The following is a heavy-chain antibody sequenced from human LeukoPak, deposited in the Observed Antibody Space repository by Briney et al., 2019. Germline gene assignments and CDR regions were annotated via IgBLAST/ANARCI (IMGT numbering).Heavy chain of an antibody. J-gene: IGHJ6*02. Sequence: GGSLRLSCEVFGFTFSTSAMSWVRQAPGKGLEWVSAISGSGGSTYYADSVKGRFTISRDNSKNTLYLQMNSLRAEDTAVYYCARAVDTAMAYYYYGMDVWGQGTTVTVSS. CDR2: ISGSGGST. V-gene: IGHV3-23*01. D-gene: IGHD5-18*01. CDR3: ARAVDTAMAYYYYGMDV. CDR1: GFTFSTSA.